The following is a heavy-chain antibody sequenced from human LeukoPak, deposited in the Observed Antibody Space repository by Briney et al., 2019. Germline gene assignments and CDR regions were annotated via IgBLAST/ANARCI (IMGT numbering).Heavy chain of an antibody. Sequence: PGGSLRLSCAASGFTFSSYAMSWVRQAPGKGLEWVSAISGSGGSTYYADSVKGRFTISRDNSKNTLYLQMNSLRAEDTAVYYCATLAARPRLKPVNFDYWGQGTLVTVSS. CDR1: GFTFSSYA. J-gene: IGHJ4*02. D-gene: IGHD6-6*01. CDR3: ATLAARPRLKPVNFDY. V-gene: IGHV3-23*01. CDR2: ISGSGGST.